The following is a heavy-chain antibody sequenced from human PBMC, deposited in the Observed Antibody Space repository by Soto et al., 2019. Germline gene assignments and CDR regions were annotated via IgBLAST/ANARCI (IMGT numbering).Heavy chain of an antibody. CDR2: ISAHNGNT. V-gene: IGHV1-18*01. D-gene: IGHD1-1*01. CDR3: ARGRYGDY. Sequence: QVHLVQSGAEVKKPGASVMVSCKGSGYAFTTYGITWVRQAPGQGLEWMGWISAHNGNTNYAQKLQGRVTVTRDTSTSTAYMELRSLRSDDTAVYYCARGRYGDYWGQGAGVTVSS. CDR1: GYAFTTYG. J-gene: IGHJ4*02.